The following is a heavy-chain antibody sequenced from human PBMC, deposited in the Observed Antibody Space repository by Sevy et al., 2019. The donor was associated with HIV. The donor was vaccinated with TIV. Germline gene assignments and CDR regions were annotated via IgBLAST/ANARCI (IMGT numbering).Heavy chain of an antibody. CDR3: ARASRIAVAVAVVDY. CDR1: GFTFSSYS. Sequence: GGSLRLSCAASGFTFSSYSMNWVRQAPGNGLEWVSSISSSSSYIYYADSVKGRFTISRDNAKNSLYLQMNSLRAEDKAVYYCARASRIAVAVAVVDYWGQGTLVTVSS. J-gene: IGHJ4*02. CDR2: ISSSSSYI. V-gene: IGHV3-21*01. D-gene: IGHD6-19*01.